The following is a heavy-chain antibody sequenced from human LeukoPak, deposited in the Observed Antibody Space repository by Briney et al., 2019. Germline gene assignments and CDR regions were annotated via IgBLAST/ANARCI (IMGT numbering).Heavy chain of an antibody. J-gene: IGHJ4*02. CDR2: MNPNSGNT. Sequence: ASVKVSCKASGYTFTSYGISWVRQATGQGLEWMGWMNPNSGNTGYAQKFQGRVTITRNTSISTAYMELSSLRSEDTAVYYCARSSVVAAMVHLAYWGQGTLVTVSS. CDR3: ARSSVVAAMVHLAY. CDR1: GYTFTSYG. V-gene: IGHV1-8*03. D-gene: IGHD2-21*02.